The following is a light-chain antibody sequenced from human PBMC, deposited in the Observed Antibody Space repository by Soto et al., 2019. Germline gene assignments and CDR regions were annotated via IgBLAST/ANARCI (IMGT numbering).Light chain of an antibody. CDR2: END. V-gene: IGLV1-51*02. CDR3: GTWDSSLSAGV. J-gene: IGLJ7*01. CDR1: SSNIGNNY. Sequence: QSALTQPPSVSAAPGQKVTISCSGSSSNIGNNYLSWYQQLPGTAPKLLIYENDKRPSGIPDRFSGSKSGTSATLGITGLQTGDEADYYCGTWDSSLSAGVFGGGTQLTVL.